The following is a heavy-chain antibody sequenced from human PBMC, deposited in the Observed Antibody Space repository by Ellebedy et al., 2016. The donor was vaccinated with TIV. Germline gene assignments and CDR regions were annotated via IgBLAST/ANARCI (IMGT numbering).Heavy chain of an antibody. CDR3: ALLSGRAVTTYGY. D-gene: IGHD4-11*01. V-gene: IGHV3-9*01. Sequence: SLKISCAASGFAFDAYAMHWVRQAPGKGLEWVSGISWNSGDIVYADSVKGRFTIFGDNAKNSLYLRINSLRPEDTAFYYCALLSGRAVTTYGYWGQGTLVTVSS. CDR1: GFAFDAYA. CDR2: ISWNSGDI. J-gene: IGHJ4*02.